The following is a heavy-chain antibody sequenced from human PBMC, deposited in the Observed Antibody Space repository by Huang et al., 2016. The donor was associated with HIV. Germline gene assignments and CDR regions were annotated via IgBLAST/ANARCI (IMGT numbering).Heavy chain of an antibody. CDR2: INHRGIT. Sequence: QVHLQQWGAGLLKPSETLSLTCAVYGGSFSGYYWTWLRQSPGKGLEWIGDINHRGITNYHPSLKSRVIMTGDASRNQFSLKLRSVTAADTAVYYCARDVNFYDSTGYHSPYWYFDLWGRGALVTVSS. CDR3: ARDVNFYDSTGYHSPYWYFDL. CDR1: GGSFSGYY. J-gene: IGHJ2*01. D-gene: IGHD3-9*01. V-gene: IGHV4-34*02.